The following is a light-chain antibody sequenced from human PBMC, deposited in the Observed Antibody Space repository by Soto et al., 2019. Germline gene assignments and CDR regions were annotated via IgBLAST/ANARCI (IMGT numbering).Light chain of an antibody. CDR1: QSVTNK. Sequence: EILMTQSPATLSVSPGERVSLSCWASQSVTNKLAWYQQRPGQPPRLLLYDASTRATGVPATFSGSGSGTDFTLTISSLQSQDFAVYYCQQYGSSITFGQGTRLEIK. CDR3: QQYGSSIT. V-gene: IGKV3-15*01. J-gene: IGKJ5*01. CDR2: DAS.